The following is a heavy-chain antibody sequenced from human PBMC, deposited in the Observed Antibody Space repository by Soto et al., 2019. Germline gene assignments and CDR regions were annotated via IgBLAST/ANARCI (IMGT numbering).Heavy chain of an antibody. Sequence: QVHLQASGPGLVKPSETLSLTCAVSGDSIKTETWWSWLRQLPGTGLEWIGEIKPTGDANAKPALRSRVSMSVDRTKNQFFLNLRSVSAADTAVFFCAREGRLQWFESWGQGTLVTVSS. J-gene: IGHJ5*01. V-gene: IGHV4-4*02. CDR2: IKPTGDA. CDR3: AREGRLQWFES. CDR1: GDSIKTETW.